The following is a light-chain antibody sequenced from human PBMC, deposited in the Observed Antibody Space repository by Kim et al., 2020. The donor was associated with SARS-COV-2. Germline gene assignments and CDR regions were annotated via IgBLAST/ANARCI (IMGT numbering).Light chain of an antibody. Sequence: EIVMTQSPVTLSVSPGQRATLSCRASQGVSSNLAWYQQKPGQAPRLLIYGASTRATGIPARFSGSGSGAEFTLTITSLQSADFAVYYCQQYKNWPPITFGQGTRLEIK. J-gene: IGKJ5*01. CDR3: QQYKNWPPIT. CDR2: GAS. V-gene: IGKV3-15*01. CDR1: QGVSSN.